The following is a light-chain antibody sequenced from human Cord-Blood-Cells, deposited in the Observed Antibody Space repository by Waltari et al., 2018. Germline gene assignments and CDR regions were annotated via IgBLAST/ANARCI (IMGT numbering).Light chain of an antibody. J-gene: IGKJ2*01. CDR1: QSVSSSY. CDR2: GAS. Sequence: EIVLTQSPGTLSLSPAERATLSCSASQSVSSSYLAWYQQKPGQAPRLLIYGASSRATGIPDRFSGSGSGTDFTLTISRLEPEDFAVYYCQQYGSSPRAFGQGTKLEIK. CDR3: QQYGSSPRA. V-gene: IGKV3-20*01.